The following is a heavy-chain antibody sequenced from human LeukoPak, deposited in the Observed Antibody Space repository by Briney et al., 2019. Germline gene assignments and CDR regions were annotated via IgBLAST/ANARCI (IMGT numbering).Heavy chain of an antibody. V-gene: IGHV3-23*01. CDR3: AKYSSGWSCLDY. D-gene: IGHD6-19*01. J-gene: IGHJ4*02. CDR1: GFTSSSYA. CDR2: ISGSGGST. Sequence: GGSLRLSCAASGFTSSSYAMSWVRQDPGKGLEWVSAISGSGGSTYYADSVKGRFTISRDNSKNTLFLQMNSLRAEDTAVYYCAKYSSGWSCLDYWGQGTLVTVSS.